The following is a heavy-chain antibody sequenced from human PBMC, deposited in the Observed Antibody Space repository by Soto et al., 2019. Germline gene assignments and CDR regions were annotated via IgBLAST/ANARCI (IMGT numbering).Heavy chain of an antibody. V-gene: IGHV3-74*01. CDR3: ARVAYGDYSFNY. CDR1: GFTVSNYW. CDR2: INSDGSTT. Sequence: EVQLVESGGGLVQPGGSLRVSCVASGFTVSNYWMHWLRQVPGKGLVWVSRINSDGSTTTYADSVKGRFTISRDNAKNTLYLQMNSLRAEDTAVYFCARVAYGDYSFNYWGQGTLVTVSS. J-gene: IGHJ4*02. D-gene: IGHD4-17*01.